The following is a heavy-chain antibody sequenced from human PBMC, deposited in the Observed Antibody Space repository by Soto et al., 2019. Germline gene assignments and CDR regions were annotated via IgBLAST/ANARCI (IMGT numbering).Heavy chain of an antibody. Sequence: GASVKVSCKASGYTFTNYGISWVRQAPGQGLEWMGWNSADNGNTNYAQNLQGRVTMTTDTSTSTAYMELRSLRSDDTAVYYCARDRYHLLLYCSTSCRDYWGQGTLVTVSS. J-gene: IGHJ4*02. V-gene: IGHV1-18*04. CDR1: GYTFTNYG. D-gene: IGHD2-2*01. CDR2: NSADNGNT. CDR3: ARDRYHLLLYCSTSCRDY.